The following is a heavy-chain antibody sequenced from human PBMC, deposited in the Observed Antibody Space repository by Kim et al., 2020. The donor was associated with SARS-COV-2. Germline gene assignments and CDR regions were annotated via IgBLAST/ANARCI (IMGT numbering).Heavy chain of an antibody. D-gene: IGHD3-3*01. Sequence: SETLSLTCAVSGGSISSSNWWSWVRQPPGKGLEWIGEIYHSGSTNYNPSLKSRVTISVDKSKNQFSLKLSSVTAADTAVYYCARRRREWLVGYYYGMDVWGQGTTVTVSS. J-gene: IGHJ6*02. CDR1: GGSISSSNW. V-gene: IGHV4-4*02. CDR2: IYHSGST. CDR3: ARRRREWLVGYYYGMDV.